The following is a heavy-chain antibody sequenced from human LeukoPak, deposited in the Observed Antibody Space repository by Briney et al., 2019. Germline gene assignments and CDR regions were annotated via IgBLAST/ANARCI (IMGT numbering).Heavy chain of an antibody. V-gene: IGHV3-11*01. CDR1: GIVFSDYY. Sequence: GGSLRLSCAASGIVFSDYYMTWVRQAPGKGLESISYISYTGRTIHYADSVKGRFTISRDNAQKSLYLQMNSLRADDTAVYYCAREFSSKLEWLAYVTGDDAFDVWGQGTMITVS. D-gene: IGHD3-3*01. CDR2: ISYTGRTI. J-gene: IGHJ3*01. CDR3: AREFSSKLEWLAYVTGDDAFDV.